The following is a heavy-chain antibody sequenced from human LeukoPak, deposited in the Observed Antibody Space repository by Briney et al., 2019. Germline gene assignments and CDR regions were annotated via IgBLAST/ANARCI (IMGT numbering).Heavy chain of an antibody. Sequence: GRSLRLSCVASGFPFRSFSMNWVRQAPGKGLEWVSSISSSSTYIYYADSVKGRFTISRDNAKNSLYLQMNSLRVEDTAVYYCARAEGSGSSFDYWGQGTLVTVSS. CDR1: GFPFRSFS. V-gene: IGHV3-21*01. J-gene: IGHJ4*02. CDR3: ARAEGSGSSFDY. CDR2: ISSSSTYI. D-gene: IGHD3-10*01.